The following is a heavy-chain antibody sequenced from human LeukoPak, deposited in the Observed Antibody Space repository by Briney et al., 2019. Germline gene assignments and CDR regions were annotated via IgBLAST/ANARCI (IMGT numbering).Heavy chain of an antibody. Sequence: GGSLRLSCAASGFTFSSYGMSWVRQAPGKGLEWVSAISGSGGSTYYADSVKGRFTISRDNSKNTLYLQMNSLRAEDTAVYYCAKPRGSGWPRTSKEDYWGQGTLVTVSS. CDR2: ISGSGGST. V-gene: IGHV3-23*01. J-gene: IGHJ4*02. CDR3: AKPRGSGWPRTSKEDY. D-gene: IGHD6-19*01. CDR1: GFTFSSYG.